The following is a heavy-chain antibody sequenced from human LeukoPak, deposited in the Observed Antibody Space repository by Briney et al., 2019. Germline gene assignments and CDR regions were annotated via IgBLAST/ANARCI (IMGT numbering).Heavy chain of an antibody. CDR2: ISAYNGNT. CDR1: GYTFTSYG. D-gene: IGHD3-22*01. CDR3: ARGPNYYESSGNYYYDY. J-gene: IGHJ4*02. Sequence: ASVKVSCKASGYTFTSYGISWVRQAPGQGLEWMGWISAYNGNTNYAQKLQGRVTMTRDTSISTAYMELSGLRSDDTAVYYCARGPNYYESSGNYYYDYWGQGTLVAVSS. V-gene: IGHV1-18*01.